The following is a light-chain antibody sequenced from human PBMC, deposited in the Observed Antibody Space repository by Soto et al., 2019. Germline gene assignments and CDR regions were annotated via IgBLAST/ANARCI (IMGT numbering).Light chain of an antibody. Sequence: EIVLTQSPATLSLSPGERATLSCRASQSVSAYLAWYQQKPGQPPMLLIYDASNRATGIPARFSGSGSGKDFTLTISSLEPEDSAVYYCQQRTIPITFGGGTKVEIK. CDR3: QQRTIPIT. J-gene: IGKJ4*01. CDR2: DAS. V-gene: IGKV3-11*01. CDR1: QSVSAY.